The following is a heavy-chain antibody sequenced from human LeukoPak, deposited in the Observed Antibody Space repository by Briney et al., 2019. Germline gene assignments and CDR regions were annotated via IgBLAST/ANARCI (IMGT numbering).Heavy chain of an antibody. J-gene: IGHJ4*02. D-gene: IGHD3-10*01. CDR1: GGSISSGGYY. CDR3: ARASHRVSMVQGVIIMEDY. V-gene: IGHV4-31*03. CDR2: IYYSGST. Sequence: SQTLSLTCTVSGGSISSGGYYWSWIRQHPGKGLEWIGYIYYSGSTYYNPSLKSRVTISVDTSKNQFSLKLSSVTAADTAVYYCARASHRVSMVQGVIIMEDYWGQGTLVAVSS.